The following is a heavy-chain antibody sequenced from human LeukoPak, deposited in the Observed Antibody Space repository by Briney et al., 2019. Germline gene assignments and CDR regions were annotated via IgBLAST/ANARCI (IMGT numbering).Heavy chain of an antibody. D-gene: IGHD4-17*01. V-gene: IGHV1-69*02. J-gene: IGHJ4*02. Sequence: ASVKVSCKASVGTFSSYTIGWVRQAPGQGLEWMGRIIPILGIANYAQKFQGRVTITADKSTSTAYMELSSLRSEDTAVYYCARGDVSYGDSGSDYWGQGTLVTVSS. CDR1: VGTFSSYT. CDR3: ARGDVSYGDSGSDY. CDR2: IIPILGIA.